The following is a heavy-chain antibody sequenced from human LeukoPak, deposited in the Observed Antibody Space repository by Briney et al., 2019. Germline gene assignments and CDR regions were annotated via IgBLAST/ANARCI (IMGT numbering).Heavy chain of an antibody. J-gene: IGHJ4*02. CDR3: AKDYLRLGVLSTLDY. CDR1: GFTFSSYA. D-gene: IGHD3-16*02. CDR2: ISGSGGST. V-gene: IGHV3-23*01. Sequence: PGGSLRLSCAASGFTFSSYAMSWVRQAPGKGLEWVSAISGSGGSTYYADSVKGRFTISRDNSKNTLYLQMNSLRAEDTAVYYCAKDYLRLGVLSTLDYWGQGTLVTVPS.